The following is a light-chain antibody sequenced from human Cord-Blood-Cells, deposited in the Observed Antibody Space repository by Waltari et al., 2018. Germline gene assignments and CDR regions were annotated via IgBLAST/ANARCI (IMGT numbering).Light chain of an antibody. CDR1: QGISSA. CDR3: QQFNNYPLT. Sequence: AIKLTQSPSSLFASVADTVTITCRASQGISSALAWYQQKPGKAPKLLIYDASSLESGVPSRFSGSGSGTDFTLTISSLQPEDFATYYCQQFNNYPLTFGGGTKVEIK. J-gene: IGKJ4*01. CDR2: DAS. V-gene: IGKV1D-13*01.